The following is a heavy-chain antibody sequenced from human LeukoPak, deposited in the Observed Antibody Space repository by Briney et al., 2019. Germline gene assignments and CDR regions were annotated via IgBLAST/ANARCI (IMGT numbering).Heavy chain of an antibody. CDR2: INPSGGST. CDR1: GYTFTSYY. CDR3: ARGAPNGYIVVVVAAKYWFDP. J-gene: IGHJ5*02. V-gene: IGHV1-46*01. Sequence: ASVKVSCKASGYTFTSYYMHWVRQAPGQGLEWMGIINPSGGSTSYAQKFQGRVTMTRDTSTSTVYMELSSLRSEDTAVYYCARGAPNGYIVVVVAAKYWFDPWGQGTLVTVSS. D-gene: IGHD2-15*01.